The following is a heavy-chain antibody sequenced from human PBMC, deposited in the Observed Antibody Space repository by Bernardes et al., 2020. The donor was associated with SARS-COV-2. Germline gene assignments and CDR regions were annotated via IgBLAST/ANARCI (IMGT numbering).Heavy chain of an antibody. J-gene: IGHJ6*02. Sequence: GGSLRLSCAASGLTFSSYAMNWVRKAPGKGLEWVSGISGSGGGTYYADSVKGRFTIARDHSKNTLYLQMNSLRGDDTAVYYCAKDPVYDYVWGSKSYSDGWGQGTTVTVSS. V-gene: IGHV3-23*01. D-gene: IGHD3-16*01. CDR3: AKDPVYDYVWGSKSYSDG. CDR1: GLTFSSYA. CDR2: ISGSGGGT.